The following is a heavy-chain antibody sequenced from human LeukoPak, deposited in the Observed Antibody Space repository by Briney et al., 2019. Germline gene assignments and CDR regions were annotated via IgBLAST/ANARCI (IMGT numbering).Heavy chain of an antibody. CDR1: GGSIVSGGHY. CDR3: ARDQDGYSRFDY. J-gene: IGHJ4*02. D-gene: IGHD5-24*01. Sequence: SETLSLTCTVSGGSIVSGGHYWSWIRQHPGKGLEWIGYIYYSGTTYYNPSLKSRVTISVDTSVNQFSLRLTSVTAADTAVYYCARDQDGYSRFDYWGQGTLVTVSS. CDR2: IYYSGTT. V-gene: IGHV4-31*03.